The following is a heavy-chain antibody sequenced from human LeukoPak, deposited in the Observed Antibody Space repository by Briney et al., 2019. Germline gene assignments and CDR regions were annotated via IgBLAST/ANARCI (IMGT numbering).Heavy chain of an antibody. D-gene: IGHD2-15*01. Sequence: SETLSLTCTVSGGSISSYYWSWIRQPPGKGLEWIGYIYYSGSTNYNPSLKSRVTISVDTSKNQSSLKLSSVTAADTAVYYCARDRVALDYWGQGTLVTVSS. V-gene: IGHV4-59*01. CDR1: GGSISSYY. CDR2: IYYSGST. CDR3: ARDRVALDY. J-gene: IGHJ4*02.